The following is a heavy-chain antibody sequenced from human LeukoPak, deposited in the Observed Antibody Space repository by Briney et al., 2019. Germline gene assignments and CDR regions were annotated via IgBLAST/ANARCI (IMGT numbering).Heavy chain of an antibody. CDR1: GFTFDDYA. CDR2: ISGDGGTT. CDR3: ARSLPDYFDY. J-gene: IGHJ4*02. Sequence: GGSLRLSCAASGFTFDDYAMHWVRQAPGKGLEWVSLISGDGGTTYSADSVKGRFTISRDNSKNSLYLQMNSLRTEDAALYYCARSLPDYFDYWGQGTLVTVSS. V-gene: IGHV3-43*02.